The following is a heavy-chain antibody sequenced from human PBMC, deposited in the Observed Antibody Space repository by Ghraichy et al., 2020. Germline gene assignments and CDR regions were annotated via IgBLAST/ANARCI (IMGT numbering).Heavy chain of an antibody. V-gene: IGHV3-23*01. D-gene: IGHD3-22*01. J-gene: IGHJ4*02. CDR2: IGGAGGAT. CDR1: GFTFSSYA. CDR3: AKEHNYFDSSGP. Sequence: GGSLRLSCATSGFTFSSYAMSWFRQAPGKGPEWVSAIGGAGGATFYADSEKGRFTISRDNSKNTLYLQMSSLGAEDTALYYCAKEHNYFDSSGPWGQGTLVTVSS.